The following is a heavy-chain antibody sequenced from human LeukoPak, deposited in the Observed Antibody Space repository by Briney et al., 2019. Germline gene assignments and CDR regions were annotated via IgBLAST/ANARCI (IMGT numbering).Heavy chain of an antibody. Sequence: GGSLRLSCAASGFTFISYGMHWVRQAPGKGLEWVAFIAYDGSNKYYADSVKGRFTISRDNSKNTLYLQMNSLRAEDTAVYYCAKTLTTGRYVYYYYYMDVWGKGTTVTVSS. J-gene: IGHJ6*03. D-gene: IGHD1-26*01. CDR1: GFTFISYG. CDR3: AKTLTTGRYVYYYYYMDV. CDR2: IAYDGSNK. V-gene: IGHV3-30*02.